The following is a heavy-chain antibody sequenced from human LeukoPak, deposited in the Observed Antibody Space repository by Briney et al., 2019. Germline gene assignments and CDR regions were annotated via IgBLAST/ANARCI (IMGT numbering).Heavy chain of an antibody. CDR1: GGSISTSNYC. J-gene: IGHJ6*03. CDR3: AASSRGRITMVRGVRYYYYYMDV. Sequence: SETLSLTCTVSGGSISTSNYCWGWIRQPPGKGLEWIGNIFYSGSTYYSPSLRSRVTISLDTSRNQFSLKLSSVTAADTAVYYCAASSRGRITMVRGVRYYYYYMDVWGKGTTVTVSS. V-gene: IGHV4-39*07. CDR2: IFYSGST. D-gene: IGHD3-10*01.